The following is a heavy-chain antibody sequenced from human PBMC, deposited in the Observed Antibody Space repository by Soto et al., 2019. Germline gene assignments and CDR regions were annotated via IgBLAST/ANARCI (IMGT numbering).Heavy chain of an antibody. CDR1: GYTFTSYG. CDR3: ARILAVAGTGEYFQH. J-gene: IGHJ1*01. Sequence: ASVKVSCKASGYTFTSYGISWVRQAPGQGLEWMGWISAYNGNTNYAQKLQGRVTMTTDTSTSTAYMELRSLRSDDTAVYYCARILAVAGTGEYFQHWGQGTLVTVPS. CDR2: ISAYNGNT. V-gene: IGHV1-18*01. D-gene: IGHD6-19*01.